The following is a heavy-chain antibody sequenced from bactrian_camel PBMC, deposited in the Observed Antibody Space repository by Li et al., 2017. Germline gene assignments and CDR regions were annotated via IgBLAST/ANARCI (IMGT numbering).Heavy chain of an antibody. Sequence: HVQLVESGGGSVQAGGSLRLACVPSGWTACMGWFRQASGKEREKVAAISGGSESTQYADSVKGRFTISRDNAKNTVYLQMNSLKPEDTAMYHCAAAGLTCGYFGGTWLREFEVGYRGQGTQVTVS. CDR1: GWTAC. V-gene: IGHV3S53*01. D-gene: IGHD6*01. J-gene: IGHJ4*01. CDR2: ISGGSEST. CDR3: AAAGLTCGYFGGTWLREFEVGY.